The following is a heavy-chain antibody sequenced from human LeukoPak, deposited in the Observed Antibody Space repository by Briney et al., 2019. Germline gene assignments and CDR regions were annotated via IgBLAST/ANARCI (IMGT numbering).Heavy chain of an antibody. D-gene: IGHD3-9*01. CDR2: IYSGGST. Sequence: GGSLRLSCAASEFTVSSNYMSWVRQAPGEGLEWVSVIYSGGSTYYADSVKGRFTISRDNSKNTLYLQMNSLRAEDTAVYYCARAATYYDILTGYSTTYFQHWGQGTLVTVSS. V-gene: IGHV3-53*01. CDR1: EFTVSSNY. CDR3: ARAATYYDILTGYSTTYFQH. J-gene: IGHJ1*01.